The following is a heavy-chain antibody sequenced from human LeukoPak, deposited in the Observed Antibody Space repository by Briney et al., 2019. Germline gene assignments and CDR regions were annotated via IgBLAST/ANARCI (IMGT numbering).Heavy chain of an antibody. J-gene: IGHJ4*02. Sequence: SETLSLTCTVSGGSISSSSYYWGWIRQPPGKGLEWIGSIYYSGSTYYNPSLKSRVTISVDTSKNQFSLKLSSVTAADTAVYYCASFGVGITGTTEYWGQGTLVTVSS. D-gene: IGHD1-20*01. CDR2: IYYSGST. V-gene: IGHV4-39*07. CDR1: GGSISSSSYY. CDR3: ASFGVGITGTTEY.